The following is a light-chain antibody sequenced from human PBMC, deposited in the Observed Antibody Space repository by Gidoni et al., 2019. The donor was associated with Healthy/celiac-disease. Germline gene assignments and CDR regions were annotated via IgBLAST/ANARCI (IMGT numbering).Light chain of an antibody. CDR2: GAS. J-gene: IGKJ5*01. CDR1: QSLSSN. CDR3: QQYNNWPPIT. V-gene: IGKV3-15*01. Sequence: ELVMTQSPATLSVSPGERATLSCRASQSLSSNLAWFQQKPGQAPRLLIYGASTRATGIPARFSGSGSGTEFTLTISSRQSEDVAVYYCQQYNNWPPITFGQGTRLEIK.